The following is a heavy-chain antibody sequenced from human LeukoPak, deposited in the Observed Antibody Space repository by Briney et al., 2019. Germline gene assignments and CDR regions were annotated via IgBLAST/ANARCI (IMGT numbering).Heavy chain of an antibody. CDR3: ARGDGRNWGYRDHAFDI. V-gene: IGHV1-18*01. Sequence: EASVKVSCKASGYTFTSYGISCVRQAPGQGLEWMGWISAYNGNTNYAQKLQGRVTMTTDTSTSTAYMELRSLRSDDTAVYYCARGDGRNWGYRDHAFDIWGQGTMVTVSS. J-gene: IGHJ3*02. D-gene: IGHD7-27*01. CDR1: GYTFTSYG. CDR2: ISAYNGNT.